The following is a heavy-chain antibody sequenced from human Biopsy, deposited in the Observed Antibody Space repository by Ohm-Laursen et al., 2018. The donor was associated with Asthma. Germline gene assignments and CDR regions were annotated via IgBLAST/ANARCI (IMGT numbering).Heavy chain of an antibody. Sequence: TLSLTRTVPYGSITSGGSYSTWIRQHPGNGLEWIGLIYHSGSTYYNPSLKSRVSISIDTSKNQFSLKLSSVTAADTAVYYRARAQDYYDSRGYYRSFDYWGQGTLVTVSS. CDR3: ARAQDYYDSRGYYRSFDY. CDR1: YGSITSGGSY. V-gene: IGHV4-31*03. J-gene: IGHJ4*02. D-gene: IGHD3-22*01. CDR2: IYHSGST.